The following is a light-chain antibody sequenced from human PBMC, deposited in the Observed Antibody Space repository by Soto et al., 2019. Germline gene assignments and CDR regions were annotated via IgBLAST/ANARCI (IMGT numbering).Light chain of an antibody. CDR1: QGIRNY. Sequence: DIQMTQSPSSLSASVGDRVTITCRASQGIRNYLVWYQQKPGKVPKVLIYGASTLQSGVPSRFSGSGSGTDFTLTISSLQPEDVATYYCQKYNSAPWTFGQGTKVEIK. CDR3: QKYNSAPWT. V-gene: IGKV1-27*01. J-gene: IGKJ1*01. CDR2: GAS.